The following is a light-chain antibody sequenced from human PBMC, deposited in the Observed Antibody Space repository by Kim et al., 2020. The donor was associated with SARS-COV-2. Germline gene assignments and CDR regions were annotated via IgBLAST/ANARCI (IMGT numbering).Light chain of an antibody. CDR2: DVT. CDR1: RRDGGPYNL. Sequence: IPVHVNRRDGGPYNLFSLYQQHPGKAPKLMIYDVTKRPSGVSIHFSCSKSGNTASLTISGLQAEDVADYYCNSYTSSTSDVFGTGTKVTVL. V-gene: IGLV2-14*02. CDR3: NSYTSSTSDV. J-gene: IGLJ1*01.